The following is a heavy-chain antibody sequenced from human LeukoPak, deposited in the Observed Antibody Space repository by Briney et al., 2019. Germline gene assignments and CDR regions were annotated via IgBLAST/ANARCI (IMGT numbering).Heavy chain of an antibody. CDR2: IRGGGGSA. Sequence: GGSLRLSCTASGFTFSAYAMMWVRQAPGKGPEWVSAIRGGGGSAFYADSVKGRFTISRDNSKCTLFLQMNSLRAEDTAVYYCARDPNGDYIGAFDMWGPGTMVTVSS. CDR1: GFTFSAYA. V-gene: IGHV3-23*01. CDR3: ARDPNGDYIGAFDM. J-gene: IGHJ3*02. D-gene: IGHD4-17*01.